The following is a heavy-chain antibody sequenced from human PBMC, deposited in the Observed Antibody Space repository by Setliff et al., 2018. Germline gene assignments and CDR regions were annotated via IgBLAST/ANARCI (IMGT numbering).Heavy chain of an antibody. CDR3: ARDHAYGSRFYYYYYGMDV. Sequence: PGGSLRLSCAASGFTFSSYWMSWVRQAPGKGLEWVANIKQDGSEKYYVDSVKGRFTISRDNAKNSLYLQMNNLRAEDTAVYYCARDHAYGSRFYYYYYGMDVWGQGTTVTVSS. J-gene: IGHJ6*02. CDR1: GFTFSSYW. CDR2: IKQDGSEK. V-gene: IGHV3-7*01. D-gene: IGHD3-10*01.